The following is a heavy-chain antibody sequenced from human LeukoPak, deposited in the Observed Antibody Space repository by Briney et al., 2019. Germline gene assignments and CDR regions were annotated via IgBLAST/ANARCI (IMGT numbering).Heavy chain of an antibody. Sequence: QPGGSLRLSCAASGFTFSSYAMSWVRQAPGKGLEWVSAISGSGGSTYYADSVKGRFTISRDNSKNTLYLQMNSLGAEDTAVYYCTTMGRYFDENDYWGQGTLVTVSS. J-gene: IGHJ4*02. V-gene: IGHV3-23*01. D-gene: IGHD3-9*01. CDR2: ISGSGGST. CDR1: GFTFSSYA. CDR3: TTMGRYFDENDY.